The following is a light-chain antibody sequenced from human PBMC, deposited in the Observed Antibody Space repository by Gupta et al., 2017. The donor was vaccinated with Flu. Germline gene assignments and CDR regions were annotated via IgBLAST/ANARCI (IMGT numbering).Light chain of an antibody. CDR3: RHHNSYPYT. CDR1: QGIRHD. Sequence: DIQMTQSPSSLSASVGDRVTITCRASQGIRHDLGWFQQKPGKAPKRLIYAASSLERGVPSRFNGSASGTEFTLTINALQPEDSATYYCRHHNSYPYTFGQGTKLEIK. CDR2: AAS. J-gene: IGKJ2*01. V-gene: IGKV1-17*01.